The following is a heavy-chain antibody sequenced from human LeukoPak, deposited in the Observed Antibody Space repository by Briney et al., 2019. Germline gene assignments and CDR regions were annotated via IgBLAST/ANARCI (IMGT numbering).Heavy chain of an antibody. Sequence: SETLSLTCTVSGGSISSSSYYWGWIRQPPGKGLEWIGSIYYSGSTYYNPSLKSRVTISVDTSKNQFSLKLSSVTAADTAVYYCARRRYFDWYWFDPWGQGTLATVSS. CDR3: ARRRYFDWYWFDP. V-gene: IGHV4-39*07. J-gene: IGHJ5*02. CDR1: GGSISSSSYY. D-gene: IGHD3-9*01. CDR2: IYYSGST.